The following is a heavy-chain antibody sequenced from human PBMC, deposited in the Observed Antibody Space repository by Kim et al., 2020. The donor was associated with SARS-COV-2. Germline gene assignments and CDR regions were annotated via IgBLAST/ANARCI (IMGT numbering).Heavy chain of an antibody. J-gene: IGHJ4*02. Sequence: GGSLRLSCVASGFTFSSYGMHWVRQAPGKGLEWVAVISYDGSNKYYADSVKGRFTISRDNSKNTLYLQMNSLRAEDTAVYYCAKDGKRSFDYWGQGTLVTVSS. D-gene: IGHD2-15*01. CDR2: ISYDGSNK. V-gene: IGHV3-30*18. CDR1: GFTFSSYG. CDR3: AKDGKRSFDY.